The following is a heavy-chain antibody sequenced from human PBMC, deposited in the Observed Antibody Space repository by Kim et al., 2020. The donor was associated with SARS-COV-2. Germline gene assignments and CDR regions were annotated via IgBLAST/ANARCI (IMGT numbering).Heavy chain of an antibody. Sequence: SETLSLTCTVSGGSISSSSYYWGWIRQPPGKGLEWIGSIYYSGSTYYNPSLKSRVTISVDTSKNQFSLKLSSVTAADTAVYYCARPTYYYDSSGYSVYFDYWGQGTLVTVSS. V-gene: IGHV4-39*01. D-gene: IGHD3-22*01. J-gene: IGHJ4*02. CDR1: GGSISSSSYY. CDR2: IYYSGST. CDR3: ARPTYYYDSSGYSVYFDY.